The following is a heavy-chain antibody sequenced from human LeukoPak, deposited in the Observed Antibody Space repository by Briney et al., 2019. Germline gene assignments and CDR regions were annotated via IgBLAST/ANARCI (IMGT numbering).Heavy chain of an antibody. Sequence: HPGGSLRLSCAASGFTFNNHAMSWVRQAPGKGLEWVSAISGGGGSTYYADSVKGRFTISRDNAKNSLYLQMNSLRAEDTAVYYCARDGLSSFRAAISDVDMDVWGKGTTVTVSS. D-gene: IGHD6-6*01. CDR1: GFTFNNHA. V-gene: IGHV3-23*01. J-gene: IGHJ6*03. CDR3: ARDGLSSFRAAISDVDMDV. CDR2: ISGGGGST.